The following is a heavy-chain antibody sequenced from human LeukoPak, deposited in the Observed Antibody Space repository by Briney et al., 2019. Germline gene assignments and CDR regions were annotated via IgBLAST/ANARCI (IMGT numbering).Heavy chain of an antibody. V-gene: IGHV3-7*01. CDR2: IKQDGSEK. CDR3: ARELLISPLPY. J-gene: IGHJ4*02. Sequence: PGGSLRLSCAASGFTFSNYWMSWVRQAPGKGLEWVANIKQDGSEKYYVDSVKGRFTISRDNAKNSLYLQMNSLRAEDTAVYYCARELLISPLPYWGQGTLVTVSS. D-gene: IGHD1-26*01. CDR1: GFTFSNYW.